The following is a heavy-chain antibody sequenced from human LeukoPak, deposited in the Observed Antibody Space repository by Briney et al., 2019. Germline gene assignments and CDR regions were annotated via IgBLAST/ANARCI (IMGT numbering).Heavy chain of an antibody. CDR3: ARDASTIRFDY. Sequence: GASVKVSCKASGYTFTSHSINWLRQAPGQGLEWMGWITTNTGNPTYAQGFTGRFVFSLDTSVSTAYLQISSLKAEDTAVYYCARDASTIRFDYWGQGTLVTVYS. J-gene: IGHJ4*02. CDR2: ITTNTGNP. D-gene: IGHD5-24*01. V-gene: IGHV7-4-1*02. CDR1: GYTFTSHS.